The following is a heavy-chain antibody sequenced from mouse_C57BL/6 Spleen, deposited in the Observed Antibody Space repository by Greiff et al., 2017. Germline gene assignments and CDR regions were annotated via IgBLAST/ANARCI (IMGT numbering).Heavy chain of an antibody. J-gene: IGHJ4*01. D-gene: IGHD2-2*01. CDR1: GFPFSSYA. CDR3: ARDYGYDEEGRVGYAMDY. Sequence: VKLVESGGGLVKPGGSLKLSCAASGFPFSSYAMSWVRQTPEKRLEWVATISDGGSYTYYPDNVKGRFTISRDNAQNNLYLQRSHLKSEETAMYYCARDYGYDEEGRVGYAMDYWGQGTSVTVAS. V-gene: IGHV5-4*01. CDR2: ISDGGSYT.